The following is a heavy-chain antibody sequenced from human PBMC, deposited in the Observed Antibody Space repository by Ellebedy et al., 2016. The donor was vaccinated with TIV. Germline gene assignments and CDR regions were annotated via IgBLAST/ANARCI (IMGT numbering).Heavy chain of an antibody. J-gene: IGHJ4*02. CDR2: INQDESQK. Sequence: GGSLRLSXVGSGFTFSDYYMSWIRQAPGKGLEWVANINQDESQKYYVDSVKGRFTISKDYAKDSLYLQMNSLRAEDTALYYCSTFWSGYFDYWGQGILVTVSS. CDR1: GFTFSDYY. V-gene: IGHV3-7*01. D-gene: IGHD3-3*01. CDR3: STFWSGYFDY.